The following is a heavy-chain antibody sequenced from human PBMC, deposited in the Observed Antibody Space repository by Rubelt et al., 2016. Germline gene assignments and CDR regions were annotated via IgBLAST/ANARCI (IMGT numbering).Heavy chain of an antibody. J-gene: IGHJ3*02. CDR3: ARDVIVVVPAAPDAFDI. V-gene: IGHV1-46*01. CDR2: INPSGGST. CDR1: GYTFTIYY. Sequence: QVQLVQSGAEVKKPGASVKVSCKASGYTFTIYYMHWVRQAPGQGLEWMGIINPSGGSTSYAQKFRGRVTTTRDTATSTVYMGLSSLRSEDTAVYYCARDVIVVVPAAPDAFDIWGQGTMVTVSP. D-gene: IGHD2-2*01.